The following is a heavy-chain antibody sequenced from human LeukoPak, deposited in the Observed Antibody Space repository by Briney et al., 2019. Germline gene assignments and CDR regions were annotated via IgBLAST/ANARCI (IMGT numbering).Heavy chain of an antibody. CDR2: IYDSRTI. J-gene: IGHJ4*02. CDR1: GGSISSGSHH. CDR3: ARVRGITMVRGVIITSYFDY. V-gene: IGHV4-39*01. D-gene: IGHD3-10*01. Sequence: TPSETLSLTCTVSGGSISSGSHHWGWFRQSPGKGLEWIGSIYDSRTIYYNPSLNSRVTISAVTSKNQFSLQLNSVTAADTAVYYCARVRGITMVRGVIITSYFDYWGQGTLVTVSS.